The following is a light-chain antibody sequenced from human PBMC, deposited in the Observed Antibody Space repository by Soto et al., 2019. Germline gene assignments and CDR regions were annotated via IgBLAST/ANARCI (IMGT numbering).Light chain of an antibody. CDR2: AAS. CDR3: QQSYSTPIT. Sequence: DIQMTQSPSTMSASVGDRVTITCRASQSISSWLAWYQQKPGKAPKLLIYAASSLQSGVPSRFTGSGSGTHFTLTISSLQPEDFAAYYCQQSYSTPITFGQGTRLEIK. J-gene: IGKJ5*01. V-gene: IGKV1-39*01. CDR1: QSISSW.